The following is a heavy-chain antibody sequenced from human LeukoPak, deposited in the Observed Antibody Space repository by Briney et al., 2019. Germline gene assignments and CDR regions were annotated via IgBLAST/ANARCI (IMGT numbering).Heavy chain of an antibody. D-gene: IGHD6-19*01. J-gene: IGHJ4*02. CDR3: ALGIAVAGGNFDF. V-gene: IGHV4-31*03. CDR1: GGSISSGGYY. CDR2: IYYSGST. Sequence: PSETLSLTCTVSGGSISSGGYYWSWIRQHPGKGLEWIGYIYYSGSTYYNPSLKSRVTISVDTSKNQFSLKLSSVTAAETAVYYCALGIAVAGGNFDFWGQGTLVTVSS.